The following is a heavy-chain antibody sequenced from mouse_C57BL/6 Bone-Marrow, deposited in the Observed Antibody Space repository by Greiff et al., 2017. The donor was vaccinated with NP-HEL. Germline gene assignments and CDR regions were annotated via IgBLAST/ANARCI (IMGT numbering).Heavy chain of an antibody. V-gene: IGHV2-9-1*01. Sequence: QVQLQQSGPGLVAPSQSLSITCTVSGFSLTSYAISWVRQPPGKGLEWLGVIWTGGGTHYNSALKSRLSISKDNSKSQVFLKMNSLQTDDTARYYCARGDYDGYFDVWGTGTTVTVSS. CDR1: GFSLTSYA. CDR3: ARGDYDGYFDV. CDR2: IWTGGGT. D-gene: IGHD2-4*01. J-gene: IGHJ1*03.